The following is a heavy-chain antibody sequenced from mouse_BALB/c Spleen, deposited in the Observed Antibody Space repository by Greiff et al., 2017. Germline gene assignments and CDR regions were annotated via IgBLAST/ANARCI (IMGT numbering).Heavy chain of an antibody. V-gene: IGHV1S56*01. J-gene: IGHJ3*01. CDR3: ARDYDYDGSFAY. CDR1: GYTFTSYY. Sequence: QVHVKQSGPELVKPGASVRISCKASGYTFTSYYIHWVKQRPGQGLEWIGWIYPGNVNTKYNEKFKGKATLTADKSSSTAYMQLSSLTSEDSAVYFCARDYDYDGSFAYWGQGTLVTVSA. D-gene: IGHD2-4*01. CDR2: IYPGNVNT.